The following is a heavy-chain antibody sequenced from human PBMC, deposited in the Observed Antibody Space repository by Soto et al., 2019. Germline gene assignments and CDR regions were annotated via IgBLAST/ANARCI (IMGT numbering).Heavy chain of an antibody. V-gene: IGHV3-23*01. CDR2: ISGSGGST. J-gene: IGHJ4*02. D-gene: IGHD4-17*01. Sequence: GGSLRLSCAASGFTFSSYAMSWVRQAPGKGLEWVSAISGSGGSTYYADSVKGRFTISRDNSKNTLYLQMNSLRAEDTAVYYCAKAGNYGDYGLIDYWGQGTLVTVSS. CDR3: AKAGNYGDYGLIDY. CDR1: GFTFSSYA.